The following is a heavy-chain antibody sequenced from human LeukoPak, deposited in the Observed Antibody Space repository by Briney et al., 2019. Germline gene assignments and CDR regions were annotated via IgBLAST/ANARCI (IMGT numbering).Heavy chain of an antibody. V-gene: IGHV4-59*01. Sequence: NPSETLSLTCTVSGGSISLYYWSWIRQPPGKGLEWIGFIYYSGSTNYNPSLKSRVTMSLDTSKNQFSLKLSSVTAADTAVYYCARDHLSDKNRYYYGMDVWGQGTTVTVSS. D-gene: IGHD1-14*01. CDR3: ARDHLSDKNRYYYGMDV. J-gene: IGHJ6*02. CDR1: GGSISLYY. CDR2: IYYSGST.